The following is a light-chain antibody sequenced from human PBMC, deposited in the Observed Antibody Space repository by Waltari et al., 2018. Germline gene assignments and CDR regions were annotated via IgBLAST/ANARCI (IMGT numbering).Light chain of an antibody. CDR1: QSVCSSS. V-gene: IGKV3-20*01. Sequence: EIVLTQSPGTASLSPGERVTLSCRASQSVCSSSLAWYQQKPGQPPRLVIYRASRRATGIPDRFRGSGSGTDFSLTISRLEPEDFAVYYCQQHGTLPATFGQGTKVEIK. J-gene: IGKJ1*01. CDR3: QQHGTLPAT. CDR2: RAS.